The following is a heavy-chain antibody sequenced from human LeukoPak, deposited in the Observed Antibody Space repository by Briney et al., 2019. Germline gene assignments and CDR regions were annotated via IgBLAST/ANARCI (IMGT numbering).Heavy chain of an antibody. D-gene: IGHD2-2*02. V-gene: IGHV4-59*01. CDR1: GGSISNYY. CDR2: IYYSGST. CDR3: ATVEGYCTSTSCYRAYFQH. Sequence: SETLSLTCTVSGGSISNYYWNWIRQPPGKGLEWIGYIYYSGSTNYNPSLKSRVTISVDTSKNQFSLKLRSVTAADTAVYYCATVEGYCTSTSCYRAYFQHWGQGTLVTVSS. J-gene: IGHJ1*01.